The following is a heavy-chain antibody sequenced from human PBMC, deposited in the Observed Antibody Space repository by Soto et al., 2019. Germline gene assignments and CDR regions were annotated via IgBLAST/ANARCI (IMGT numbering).Heavy chain of an antibody. CDR3: ARRKDSYGSFDY. Sequence: SETLSLTCTVSGGSISSYYWSWIRQPPGKGLEWIGYIYYSGSTNYNPSLKSRVTISVDTSKNQFSLKLSSVTAADTAVYYCARRKDSYGSFDYWGQGTLVTVSS. V-gene: IGHV4-59*01. CDR1: GGSISSYY. CDR2: IYYSGST. D-gene: IGHD5-18*01. J-gene: IGHJ4*02.